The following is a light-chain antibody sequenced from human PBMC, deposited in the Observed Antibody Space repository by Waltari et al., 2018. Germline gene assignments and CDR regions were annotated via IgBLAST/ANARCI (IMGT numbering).Light chain of an antibody. J-gene: IGKJ1*01. Sequence: DIVMTQTPLSLPVTLGEPASISCRSSQSLLDSEDGNTYLEWYLQKPGQSPQLLIDEVANRASGVPDRFSGSGSDTDFTLKISRVEAEDVGVYYCMQALEFPWTFGQGTKVEIK. CDR3: MQALEFPWT. CDR1: QSLLDSEDGNTY. V-gene: IGKV2-40*01. CDR2: EVA.